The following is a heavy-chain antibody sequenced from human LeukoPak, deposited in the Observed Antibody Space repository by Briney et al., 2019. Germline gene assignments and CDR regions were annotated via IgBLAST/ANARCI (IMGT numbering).Heavy chain of an antibody. D-gene: IGHD3-10*01. CDR1: GGSISSSSYY. Sequence: SETLSLTCTVSGGSISSSSYYWGWIRQPPGKGLEWIGSIYYSGSTYYNPSLKSRVTISVDTSKNQFSLKLSSVTAADTAVYYCARIPPGNWFDPWGKGTTVTISS. J-gene: IGHJ6*04. CDR2: IYYSGST. CDR3: ARIPPGNWFDP. V-gene: IGHV4-39*07.